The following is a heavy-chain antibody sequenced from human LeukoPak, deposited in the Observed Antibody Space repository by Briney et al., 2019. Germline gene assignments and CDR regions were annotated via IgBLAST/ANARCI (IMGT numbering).Heavy chain of an antibody. D-gene: IGHD2-2*01. J-gene: IGHJ4*02. CDR2: IYYSGST. CDR3: ARESYLLLVVDY. Sequence: SQTLSLTCTVSGGSISSGDYYWSWIRQPPGKGPEWIGYIYYSGSTDYNPSLKSRVTISVDTSKNQFSLKLSSVTAADTAVYYCARESYLLLVVDYWGQGTLVTVSS. V-gene: IGHV4-30-4*01. CDR1: GGSISSGDYY.